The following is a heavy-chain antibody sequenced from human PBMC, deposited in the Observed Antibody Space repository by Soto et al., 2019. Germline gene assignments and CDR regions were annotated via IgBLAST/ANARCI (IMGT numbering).Heavy chain of an antibody. CDR2: IIPIFGTA. CDR1: GGTFSSYA. Sequence: SVKVSCKASGGTFSSYAISWVRQAPGQGLEWMGGIIPIFGTANYAQKFQGRVTITADESTSTAYMELSSLRSEDTAVYYCARVRDLGGTSFYYYYGMDVWGQGTTVTVSS. D-gene: IGHD2-2*01. V-gene: IGHV1-69*13. J-gene: IGHJ6*02. CDR3: ARVRDLGGTSFYYYYGMDV.